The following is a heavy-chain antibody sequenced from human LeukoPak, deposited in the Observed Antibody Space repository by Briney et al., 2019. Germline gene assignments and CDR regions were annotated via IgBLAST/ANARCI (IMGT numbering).Heavy chain of an antibody. J-gene: IGHJ4*02. CDR3: ARDQGTYYYGSGIFDY. CDR1: GGSISSSSYY. CDR2: IYYSGST. Sequence: SETLSLTCTVSGGSISSSSYYWGWIRQPPGKGLEWIGSIYYSGSTYYNPSLKSRVSMSVDTSKNHFSLKLTSVTAADTAVYYCARDQGTYYYGSGIFDYWGQGTLVTVSS. D-gene: IGHD3-10*01. V-gene: IGHV4-39*07.